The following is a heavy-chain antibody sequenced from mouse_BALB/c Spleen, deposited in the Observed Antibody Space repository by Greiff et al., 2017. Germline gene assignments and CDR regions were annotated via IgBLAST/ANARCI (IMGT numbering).Heavy chain of an antibody. V-gene: IGHV5-6*01. CDR2: ISSGGSYT. D-gene: IGHD4-1*01. J-gene: IGHJ2*01. Sequence: EVNVVESGGDLVKPGGSLKLSCAASGFTFSSYGMSWVRQTPDKRLEWVATISSGGSYTYYPDSVKGRFTISRDNAKNTLYLQMSSLKSEDTAMYYCARHTGRYFDYWGQGTTLTVSS. CDR3: ARHTGRYFDY. CDR1: GFTFSSYG.